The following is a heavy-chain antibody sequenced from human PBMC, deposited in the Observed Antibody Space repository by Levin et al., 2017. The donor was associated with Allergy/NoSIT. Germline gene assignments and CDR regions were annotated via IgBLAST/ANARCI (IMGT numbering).Heavy chain of an antibody. V-gene: IGHV3-21*01. CDR2: ISSSSSYI. CDR3: ARWHIVVVPAAIGVDYGMDV. J-gene: IGHJ6*02. CDR1: GFTFSSYS. Sequence: GGSLRLSCAASGFTFSSYSMNWVRQAPGKGLEWVSSISSSSSYIYYADSVKGRFTISRDNAKNSLYLQMNSLRAEDTAVYYCARWHIVVVPAAIGVDYGMDVWGQGTTVTVSS. D-gene: IGHD2-2*02.